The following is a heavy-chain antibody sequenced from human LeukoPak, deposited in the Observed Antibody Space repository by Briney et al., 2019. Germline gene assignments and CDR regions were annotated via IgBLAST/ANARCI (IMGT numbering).Heavy chain of an antibody. CDR3: TKDLTMLRGITFDY. Sequence: PGGSLRLSCATSGFTFSNYWMHWVRQAPGKGLEWVSAISGSGGSTYYADSVKGRFTISRDNSKNTLYLQMNSLRAEDTAVYYCTKDLTMLRGITFDYWGQGTLVTVSS. D-gene: IGHD3-10*01. V-gene: IGHV3-23*01. J-gene: IGHJ4*02. CDR1: GFTFSNYW. CDR2: ISGSGGST.